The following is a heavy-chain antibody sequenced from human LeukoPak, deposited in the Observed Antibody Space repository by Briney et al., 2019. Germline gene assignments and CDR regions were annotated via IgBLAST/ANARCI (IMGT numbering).Heavy chain of an antibody. Sequence: GGSLRLSCAASGFTFSDYYMSWIRQAPGKGLEWVSYISSSGSTTYYADSVKGRFTISRDNAKSSLYLQMNSLRAEDTAVYYCAKDMYSSSYYFDYWGQGTLVTVSS. CDR3: AKDMYSSSYYFDY. V-gene: IGHV3-11*01. CDR1: GFTFSDYY. J-gene: IGHJ4*02. CDR2: ISSSGSTT. D-gene: IGHD6-13*01.